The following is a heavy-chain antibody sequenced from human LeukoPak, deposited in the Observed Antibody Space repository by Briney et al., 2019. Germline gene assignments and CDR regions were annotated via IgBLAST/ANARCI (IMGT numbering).Heavy chain of an antibody. CDR1: GDTFSSYY. J-gene: IGHJ5*02. CDR2: MNPSGGSI. D-gene: IGHD3-10*01. Sequence: ASVKVSCKASGDTFSSYYVHWVRQAPGQGLEWMGIMNPSGGSIRYAQKFQGRVTMTRDMSTSTVYMELSSLRSDDTAVYYCARGGHRRYYYTSGSAFDPWGQGTLVTVSS. CDR3: ARGGHRRYYYTSGSAFDP. V-gene: IGHV1-46*01.